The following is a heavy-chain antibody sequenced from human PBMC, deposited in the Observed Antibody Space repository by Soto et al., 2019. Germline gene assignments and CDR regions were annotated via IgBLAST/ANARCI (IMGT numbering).Heavy chain of an antibody. V-gene: IGHV4-59*08. CDR1: GGSISSYY. CDR2: IYYSGST. D-gene: IGHD2-8*01. Sequence: VQLKESGPGLVKPSETLSLTCTVSGGSISSYYWSWIRQPPGKGLEWIGYIYYSGSTNYNPSLKSRVTISVDTSKNQFSLKLSSVTAADTAVYYCARRWGYAIDYWGQGTVVTVSS. J-gene: IGHJ4*02. CDR3: ARRWGYAIDY.